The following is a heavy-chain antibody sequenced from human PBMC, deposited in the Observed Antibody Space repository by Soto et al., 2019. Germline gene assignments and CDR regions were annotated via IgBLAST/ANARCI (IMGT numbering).Heavy chain of an antibody. D-gene: IGHD2-21*01. Sequence: QVQLVQFGAEVKKPGASVKVSCQTSGYTFTSHGISWVRQAPGQGLEWMGWINTYKGHTKYAQNFQGRVTMTTDTSTGTAYMELRSLRSDDTAVYYCARAYGVGVGGLDHWGQGTLVIVSS. CDR3: ARAYGVGVGGLDH. V-gene: IGHV1-18*04. CDR2: INTYKGHT. CDR1: GYTFTSHG. J-gene: IGHJ4*02.